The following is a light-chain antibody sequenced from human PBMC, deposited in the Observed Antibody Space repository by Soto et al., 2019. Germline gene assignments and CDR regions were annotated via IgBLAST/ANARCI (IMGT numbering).Light chain of an antibody. CDR2: GAS. CDR3: QQYGRSPLMYT. V-gene: IGKV3-20*01. J-gene: IGKJ2*01. Sequence: EIVVTQSPGTLSLSPGERATLSCRASQSVTSNFLAWYQQKPGQAPRLLIYGASTRAAGVPDRFSGSGSGTDFTLTITRLEPEDFAVYYCQQYGRSPLMYTFGQGTKLAVK. CDR1: QSVTSNF.